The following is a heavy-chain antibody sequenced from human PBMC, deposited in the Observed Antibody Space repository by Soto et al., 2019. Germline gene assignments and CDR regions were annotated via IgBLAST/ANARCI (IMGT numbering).Heavy chain of an antibody. CDR3: ARGAAGQPGVGYYYYGMDV. CDR2: INHSGST. V-gene: IGHV4-34*01. D-gene: IGHD6-13*01. CDR1: CGSFSGYD. Sequence: SETRSLTCAVLCGSFSGYDWSWIRQPPGKGLEWIGEINHSGSTNYNPSLKSRVTISVDTSKNQFSLKLGSVTAADTAVYYCARGAAGQPGVGYYYYGMDVWGQGTTVT. J-gene: IGHJ6*02.